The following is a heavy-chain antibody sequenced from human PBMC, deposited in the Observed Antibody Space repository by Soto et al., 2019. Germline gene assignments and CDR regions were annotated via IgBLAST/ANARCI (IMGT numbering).Heavy chain of an antibody. Sequence: SETLSLTCTVSGGSISSGGYYWSWIGQHPGKGLEWIGYIYYSGSTYYNPSLKSRVTISVDTSKNQFSLKLSSVTAADTAVYYCARRSSGYVANWFDPWGQGTLVTVSS. V-gene: IGHV4-31*02. CDR3: ARRSSGYVANWFDP. D-gene: IGHD6-6*01. CDR2: IYYSGST. J-gene: IGHJ5*02. CDR1: GGSISSGGYY.